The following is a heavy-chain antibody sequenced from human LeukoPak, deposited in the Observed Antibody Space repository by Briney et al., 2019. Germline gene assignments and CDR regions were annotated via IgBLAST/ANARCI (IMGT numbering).Heavy chain of an antibody. J-gene: IGHJ6*02. Sequence: ASVKVSCKASGYTFTGYYMHWVRQAPGQGLEWMGWINPNSGGTNYAQKFQGRVTMTRDTSISTAYMELSRLRSDDTAVYYCARDRWWLQDYYYGMDVWGQGTTVTVSS. D-gene: IGHD5-12*01. CDR1: GYTFTGYY. CDR3: ARDRWWLQDYYYGMDV. V-gene: IGHV1-2*02. CDR2: INPNSGGT.